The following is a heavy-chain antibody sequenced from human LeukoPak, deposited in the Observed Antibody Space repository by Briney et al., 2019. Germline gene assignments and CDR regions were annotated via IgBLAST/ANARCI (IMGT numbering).Heavy chain of an antibody. CDR3: ARAARHDAFDI. Sequence: SVKVSCKASGYTFTSYGISWVRQAPGQGLEWMGRIIPIFGTANYAQKFQGRVTITTDESTSTAYMELSSLRSEDTAVYYCARAARHDAFDIWGQGTMVTVSS. CDR1: GYTFTSYG. D-gene: IGHD6-6*01. J-gene: IGHJ3*02. CDR2: IIPIFGTA. V-gene: IGHV1-69*05.